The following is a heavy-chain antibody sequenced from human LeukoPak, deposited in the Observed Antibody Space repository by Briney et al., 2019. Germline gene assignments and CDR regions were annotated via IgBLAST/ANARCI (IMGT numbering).Heavy chain of an antibody. V-gene: IGHV4-59*08. J-gene: IGHJ5*02. D-gene: IGHD6-13*01. CDR2: IYYSGST. CDR1: GGSISSYY. Sequence: SETLSLTCTVSGGSISSYYWSWIRQTPGKGLEWIGYIYYSGSTNYNPSLKSRVTISVDMSRNQFSLKLSSVTAADTAVYYCARHVPLGAAAGTSWFDPWGQGTLVTVSS. CDR3: ARHVPLGAAAGTSWFDP.